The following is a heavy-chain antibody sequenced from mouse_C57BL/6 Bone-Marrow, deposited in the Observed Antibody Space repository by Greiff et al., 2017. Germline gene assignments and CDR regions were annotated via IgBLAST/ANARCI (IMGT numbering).Heavy chain of an antibody. V-gene: IGHV1-54*01. J-gene: IGHJ3*01. D-gene: IGHD2-3*01. CDR3: ARGYWGFFAY. Sequence: QVQLKESGAELVRPGTSVKVSCKASGYAFTNYLIEWVKQRPGQGLEWIGVINPGSGGTNYNEKFKGKATLTADKSSSTAYMQLSSLTSEDSAVYFCARGYWGFFAYWGQGTLVTVSA. CDR2: INPGSGGT. CDR1: GYAFTNYL.